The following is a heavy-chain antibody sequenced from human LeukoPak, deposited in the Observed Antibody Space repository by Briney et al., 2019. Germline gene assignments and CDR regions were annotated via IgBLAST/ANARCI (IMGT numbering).Heavy chain of an antibody. CDR1: GYTLTELS. CDR2: FDPEDGET. Sequence: ASVKVSCKVSGYTLTELSMHWVRQAPGKGLEWMGGFDPEDGETIYAQKLQGRVTMTEDTSTDTAYMELSSLRSEDTAVYYCATGHRDPLYYYYGMDVWGQGTTVTVSS. V-gene: IGHV1-24*01. CDR3: ATGHRDPLYYYYGMDV. J-gene: IGHJ6*02.